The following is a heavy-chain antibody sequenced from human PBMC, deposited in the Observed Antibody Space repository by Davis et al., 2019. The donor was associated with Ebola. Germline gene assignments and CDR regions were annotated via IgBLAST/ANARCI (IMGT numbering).Heavy chain of an antibody. V-gene: IGHV3-9*01. CDR2: ISWNNNII. Sequence: SLKISCAASGFTCDDYAMHWVRQAPAKGLEWVSGISWNNNIIVYADSAKGRFTISRDNAKNSLYLHMNSLRPEDTALYYCSKDGSPGIPVADTGYYYYFGMDVWGKGTAVTVSS. J-gene: IGHJ6*04. CDR1: GFTCDDYA. CDR3: SKDGSPGIPVADTGYYYYFGMDV. D-gene: IGHD6-19*01.